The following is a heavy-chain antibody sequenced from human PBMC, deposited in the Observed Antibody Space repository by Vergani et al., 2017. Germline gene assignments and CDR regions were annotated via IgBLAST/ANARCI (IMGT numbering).Heavy chain of an antibody. CDR3: ARGDYGSVTGYEY. CDR2: INPSGGHT. J-gene: IGHJ4*02. CDR1: GYPFSTYY. V-gene: IGHV1-46*03. D-gene: IGHD3-9*01. Sequence: HVPVVQSGAAVKKSGASVKVSCKTSGYPFSTYYMHWVRQAPGQGLDWMGIINPSGGHTNYAQKFQGRVTMTRDKSTSTVYMELSSLRSEDTAMYDCARGDYGSVTGYEYWGQGTLVTVSA.